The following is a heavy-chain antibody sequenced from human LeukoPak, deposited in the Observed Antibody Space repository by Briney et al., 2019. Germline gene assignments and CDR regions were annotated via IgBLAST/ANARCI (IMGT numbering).Heavy chain of an antibody. Sequence: SETLSLTCTVSGGSISNYYWSWIRQPPGKGLEWLGYVSYTGYTYYNPSLKSRVTISVDTSKNQFSLKLSSVTAADTAVYYCARSKRRKYSSGWYVSWAFDIWGQGTMVTVSS. CDR3: ARSKRRKYSSGWYVSWAFDI. J-gene: IGHJ3*02. CDR1: GGSISNYY. D-gene: IGHD6-19*01. CDR2: VSYTGYT. V-gene: IGHV4-59*12.